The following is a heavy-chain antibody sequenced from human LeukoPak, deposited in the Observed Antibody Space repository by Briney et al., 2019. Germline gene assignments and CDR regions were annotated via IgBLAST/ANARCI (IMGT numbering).Heavy chain of an antibody. Sequence: SETLSLTCSVSGYSISSGYYWGWIRQPPGKGLEWIGNIYYSGSTYYNPSLKSRVTISLDTSENQFSLKLSSVTAADTAVYYCARGSGYYGEDFEYWGQGTLVTVSS. CDR2: IYYSGST. V-gene: IGHV4-38-2*02. J-gene: IGHJ4*02. CDR3: ARGSGYYGEDFEY. CDR1: GYSISSGYY. D-gene: IGHD3-22*01.